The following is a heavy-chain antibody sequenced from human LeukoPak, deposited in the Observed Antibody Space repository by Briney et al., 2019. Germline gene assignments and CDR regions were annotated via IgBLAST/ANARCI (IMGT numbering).Heavy chain of an antibody. Sequence: GGSLRLSCTASGFTFSSYVMSWVRQAPGKGLEWVSAISGTGRTTYYTDSVKGRFTISRDNSKSTIYLQMNSLRAEDTAVYYCAKDLTTVIPRNGMDVWGQGTTVTVSS. CDR2: ISGTGRTT. V-gene: IGHV3-23*01. CDR1: GFTFSSYV. CDR3: AKDLTTVIPRNGMDV. J-gene: IGHJ6*02. D-gene: IGHD4-17*01.